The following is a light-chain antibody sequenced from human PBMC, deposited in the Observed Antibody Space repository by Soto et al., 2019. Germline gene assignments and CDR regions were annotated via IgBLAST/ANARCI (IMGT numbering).Light chain of an antibody. J-gene: IGKJ4*01. V-gene: IGKV3-11*01. Sequence: ESVLTQSPATLSLSPGERATLSCRASQSLSAYLAWYQQKPGRAPRLLIYDASNRATGIPARFSGSGSGTDFTLTISSLEPEDFAVYYCQQRTNWPPSLTFGGGTRVEIK. CDR3: QQRTNWPPSLT. CDR1: QSLSAY. CDR2: DAS.